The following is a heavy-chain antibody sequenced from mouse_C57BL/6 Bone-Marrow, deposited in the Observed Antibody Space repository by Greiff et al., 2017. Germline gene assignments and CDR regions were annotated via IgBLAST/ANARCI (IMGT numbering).Heavy chain of an antibody. J-gene: IGHJ1*03. CDR2: INPNNGGT. CDR3: ARRLGSSFYWYFDV. Sequence: VQLQQSGPELVKPGASVKISCKASGYTFTDYYMNWVKQSHGKSLEWIGDINPNNGGTSYNQKFKGKATLTVDKSSSTAYMELRSLTSEDSAVYYCARRLGSSFYWYFDVWGTGTTVTVSS. D-gene: IGHD1-1*01. V-gene: IGHV1-26*01. CDR1: GYTFTDYY.